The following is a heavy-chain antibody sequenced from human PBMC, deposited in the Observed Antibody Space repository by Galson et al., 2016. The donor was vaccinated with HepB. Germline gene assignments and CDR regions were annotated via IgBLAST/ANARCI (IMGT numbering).Heavy chain of an antibody. D-gene: IGHD6-25*01. CDR1: GYTFTSYG. V-gene: IGHV1-18*04. Sequence: QSGAEVKKPGASVKVSCKASGYTFTSYGISWVRQAPGQGLEWLGWINVFNGDRDYAQKLQGRVTMTTDISTNTAYMDLRSLRSDDTAVYYCARKGPSPSGFYYYYMDVWGTGTTVTVSS. J-gene: IGHJ6*03. CDR3: ARKGPSPSGFYYYYMDV. CDR2: INVFNGDR.